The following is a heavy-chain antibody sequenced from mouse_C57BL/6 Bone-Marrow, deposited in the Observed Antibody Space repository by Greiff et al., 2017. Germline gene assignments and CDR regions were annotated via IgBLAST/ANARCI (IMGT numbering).Heavy chain of an antibody. CDR1: GYTFTSYW. J-gene: IGHJ1*03. CDR3: ARGYYGSGYVYWYFDV. V-gene: IGHV1-55*01. Sequence: QVQLQQSGAELVKPGASVKMSCKASGYTFTSYWITWVKQRPGQGLEWIGDIYPGSGGTNYNEKFKSKATLTVDTSSSTAYMQLSSLTSEVSAVYYCARGYYGSGYVYWYFDVWGTGTTVTVSS. D-gene: IGHD1-1*01. CDR2: IYPGSGGT.